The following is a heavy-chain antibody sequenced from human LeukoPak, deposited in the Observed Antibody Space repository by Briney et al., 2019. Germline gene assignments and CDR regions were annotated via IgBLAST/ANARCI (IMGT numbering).Heavy chain of an antibody. CDR1: GFTVSSNY. V-gene: IGHV3-53*01. CDR3: ARDLSSSWGGGMDV. J-gene: IGHJ6*04. Sequence: PGGSLRLSCAASGFTVSSNYMSWVRQAPGKGLEWVPVIYSGGTTYYADSVKGRFTISRDNSKNTLYLQMNSLRAEDTAVYYCARDLSSSWGGGMDVWGKGTTVTVSS. D-gene: IGHD6-13*01. CDR2: IYSGGTT.